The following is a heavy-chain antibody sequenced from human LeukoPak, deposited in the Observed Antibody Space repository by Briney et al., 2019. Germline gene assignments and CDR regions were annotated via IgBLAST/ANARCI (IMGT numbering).Heavy chain of an antibody. CDR3: ARGEPYGDSLRDGMDV. D-gene: IGHD4-17*01. CDR2: IIPILDIA. V-gene: IGHV1-69*04. J-gene: IGHJ6*02. Sequence: SVTVSCKASGGTFSNYAISWVRQAPGQGLEWMGRIIPILDIANYAQKFQGRVTITADKSTSTAYMALSSLRSEDTAVYYCARGEPYGDSLRDGMDVWGQGTTVTASS. CDR1: GGTFSNYA.